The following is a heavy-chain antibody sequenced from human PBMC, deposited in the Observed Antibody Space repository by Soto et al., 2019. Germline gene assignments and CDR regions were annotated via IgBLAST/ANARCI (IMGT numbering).Heavy chain of an antibody. V-gene: IGHV6-1*01. Sequence: SQTLSLTCAISGDSVSSNSAAWNWIRQSPSRGLEWLGRTYYRSKWYNDYAVSVKSRITINPDTSKNQFSLQLNSVTPEDTAVYYCARDIPDCSGGSCYSGWFDPWGQGTLVTVSS. D-gene: IGHD2-15*01. J-gene: IGHJ5*02. CDR2: TYYRSKWYN. CDR1: GDSVSSNSAA. CDR3: ARDIPDCSGGSCYSGWFDP.